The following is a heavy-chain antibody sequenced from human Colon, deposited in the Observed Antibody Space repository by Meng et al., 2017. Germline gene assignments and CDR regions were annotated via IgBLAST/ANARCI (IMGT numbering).Heavy chain of an antibody. CDR1: AGCFSGYD. Sequence: VAVHHWCAGLFKSSWILSLTGAVYAGCFSGYDSTFIRQSPGQGLEWIGEINHLGCTNYNPSLKCRVTIPVDTPKNKSSLILNSVTAADSAVYYCARGGYRSGWYHAFDFWGQGTVVTVSS. CDR2: INHLGCT. CDR3: ARGGYRSGWYHAFDF. V-gene: IGHV4-34*01. D-gene: IGHD6-19*01. J-gene: IGHJ3*01.